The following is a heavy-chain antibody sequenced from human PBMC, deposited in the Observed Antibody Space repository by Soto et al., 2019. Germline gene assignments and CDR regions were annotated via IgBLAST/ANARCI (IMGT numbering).Heavy chain of an antibody. Sequence: SETLSLTCAVYGGSFSGYYWSWIRQPPGKGLEWIGEINHSGSTNYNPSPKSRVTISVDTSKNQFSLKLSSVTAADTAVYYCARGKGSRWYFGTFDNWGQGTMVTVSS. CDR3: ARGKGSRWYFGTFDN. V-gene: IGHV4-34*01. J-gene: IGHJ3*02. CDR2: INHSGST. CDR1: GGSFSGYY. D-gene: IGHD6-13*01.